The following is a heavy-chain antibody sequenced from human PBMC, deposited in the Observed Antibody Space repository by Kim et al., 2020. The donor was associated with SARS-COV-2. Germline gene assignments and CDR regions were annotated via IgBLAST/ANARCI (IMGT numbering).Heavy chain of an antibody. CDR1: GYTFTSYA. CDR3: ARGVPGSNAFDI. Sequence: ASVKVSCKASGYTFTSYAMHWVRQAPGQRLEWMGWINAGNGNTKYSQKFQGRVTITRDTSASTAYMELSSLRSEDTAVYYCARGVPGSNAFDIWGQGTMVTVPS. D-gene: IGHD3-10*01. V-gene: IGHV1-3*01. CDR2: INAGNGNT. J-gene: IGHJ3*02.